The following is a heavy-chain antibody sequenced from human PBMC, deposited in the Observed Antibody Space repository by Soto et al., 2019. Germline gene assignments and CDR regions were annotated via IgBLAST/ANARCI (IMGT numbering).Heavy chain of an antibody. CDR1: GYSFTSHY. CDR2: ITAYNGNT. Sequence: ASVKVSCKAIGYSFTSHYMHWVRQAPGQGLEWMGWITAYNGNTNYAQKFQGRVTMTADTSTGTAYMELNSLRSEDTAVYYCVRDSPIGSTFSGYDGIDYWGQGTLVTVSS. CDR3: VRDSPIGSTFSGYDGIDY. J-gene: IGHJ4*02. V-gene: IGHV1-18*04. D-gene: IGHD5-12*01.